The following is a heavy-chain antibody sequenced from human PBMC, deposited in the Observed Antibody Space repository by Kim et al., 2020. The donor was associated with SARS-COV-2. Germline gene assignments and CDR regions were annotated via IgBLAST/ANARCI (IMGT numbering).Heavy chain of an antibody. Sequence: SETLSLTCTVSGGSISSGGYYWSWIRQHPGKGLEWIGYIYYSGSTYYNPSLKSRVTISVDTSKNQFSLKLSSVTAADTAVYYCARGRTTIFGVVIAPVDYWGQGTLVTGSS. J-gene: IGHJ4*02. D-gene: IGHD3-3*01. CDR3: ARGRTTIFGVVIAPVDY. V-gene: IGHV4-31*03. CDR2: IYYSGST. CDR1: GGSISSGGYY.